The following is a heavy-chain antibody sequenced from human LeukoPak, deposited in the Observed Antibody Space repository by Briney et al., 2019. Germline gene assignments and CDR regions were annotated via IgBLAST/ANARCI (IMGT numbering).Heavy chain of an antibody. CDR3: ARALVVVPAAIGGYFDL. CDR1: GGSISSYY. D-gene: IGHD2-2*01. Sequence: SETLSLTCTVSGGSISSYYWSWIRQPPGKGLEWIGYIYYSGSTNYNPSLKSRVTISVDTSKNQFSLKLSSVTAADTAVYYCARALVVVPAAIGGYFDLWGRGTLVTVSS. CDR2: IYYSGST. V-gene: IGHV4-59*01. J-gene: IGHJ2*01.